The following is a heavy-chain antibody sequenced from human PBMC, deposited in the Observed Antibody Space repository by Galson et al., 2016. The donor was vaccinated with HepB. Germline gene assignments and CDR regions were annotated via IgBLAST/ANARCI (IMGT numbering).Heavy chain of an antibody. CDR3: ARDHLSGRGPSFDY. Sequence: SLRLSCAASGFTFSRSWMTWVRQAPGRGLEWLANIKEDGSSTNHVDSVKGRFTISRDNAKTSLYLQMNSLRAEDTAVYYCARDHLSGRGPSFDYWGQGIPVTVSS. CDR1: GFTFSRSW. CDR2: IKEDGSST. J-gene: IGHJ4*02. D-gene: IGHD5-12*01. V-gene: IGHV3-7*03.